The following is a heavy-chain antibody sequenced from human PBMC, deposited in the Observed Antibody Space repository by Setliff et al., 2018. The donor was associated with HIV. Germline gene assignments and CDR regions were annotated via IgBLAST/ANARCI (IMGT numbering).Heavy chain of an antibody. CDR3: ARDVLDLVISVYGF. CDR2: INHSGST. J-gene: IGHJ4*02. V-gene: IGHV4-34*01. CDR1: GGSFNGYS. Sequence: KTSETLSLTCAVYGGSFNGYSWTWIRQPPGKGLEWIGGINHSGSTNYNPSLKSRVTISVDTSKSQFSLRLNSVTATDTALYYCARDVLDLVISVYGFWGQGIPVTVSS. D-gene: IGHD3-22*01.